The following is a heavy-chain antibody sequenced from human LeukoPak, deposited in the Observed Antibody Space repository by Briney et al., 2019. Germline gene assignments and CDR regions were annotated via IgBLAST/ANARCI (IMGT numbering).Heavy chain of an antibody. Sequence: ASVKVSCKASGYTFTGYYMHWVRQAPGQGLEWMGWINPNSGGTNYAQKFQGRATMTRDTSISTAYMELSRLRSDDTAVYYCARVLTPYYYYYGMDVWGQGTTVTVSS. J-gene: IGHJ6*02. V-gene: IGHV1-2*02. CDR3: ARVLTPYYYYYGMDV. CDR1: GYTFTGYY. CDR2: INPNSGGT.